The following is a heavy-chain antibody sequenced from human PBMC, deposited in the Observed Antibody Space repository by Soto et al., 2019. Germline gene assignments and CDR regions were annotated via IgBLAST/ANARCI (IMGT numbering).Heavy chain of an antibody. J-gene: IGHJ4*02. CDR2: ISSTTNYI. Sequence: EVHLVESGGGLVKPGGSLRLSCAASGFSFTRYSMNWLRQAPGKGLEWVSSISSTTNYIYYGDSMKGRFTISRDNAKNSLYLEMNSLRAEYTAVYYCARESDDLTSNFHYWGQGTLVTVSS. V-gene: IGHV3-21*06. CDR3: ARESDDLTSNFHY. CDR1: GFSFTRYS.